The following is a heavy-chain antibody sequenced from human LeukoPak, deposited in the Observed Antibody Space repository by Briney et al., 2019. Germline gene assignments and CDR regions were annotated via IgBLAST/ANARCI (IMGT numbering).Heavy chain of an antibody. V-gene: IGHV3-72*01. CDR3: AREMYYYDSSGYVN. CDR1: GFTFSDHY. D-gene: IGHD3-22*01. Sequence: GGSLRLSCAASGFTFSDHYMAWVRQAPGKGLEWVGRTRNKANSYTTEYAASVKGRFTISRDDSKNSLYLQMNSLKTEDTAVYYCAREMYYYDSSGYVNWGQGTLVTVSS. J-gene: IGHJ4*02. CDR2: TRNKANSYTT.